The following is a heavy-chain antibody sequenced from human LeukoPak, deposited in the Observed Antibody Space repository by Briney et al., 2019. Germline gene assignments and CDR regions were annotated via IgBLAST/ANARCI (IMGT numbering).Heavy chain of an antibody. CDR3: ARDRRPRYCSGGSCYPETLYCYYGMDV. Sequence: GGSLRLSCAASGFTFSSYAMSWVRQAPGKGLEWVSAISGSGGSTYYADSVKGRFTISRDNSKNTLYLQMNSLRAEDTAVYYCARDRRPRYCSGGSCYPETLYCYYGMDVWGQGTTVTVSS. D-gene: IGHD2-15*01. CDR2: ISGSGGST. V-gene: IGHV3-23*01. CDR1: GFTFSSYA. J-gene: IGHJ6*02.